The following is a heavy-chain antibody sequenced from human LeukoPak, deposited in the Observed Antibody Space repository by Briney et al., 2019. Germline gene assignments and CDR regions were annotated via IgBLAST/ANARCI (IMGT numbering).Heavy chain of an antibody. V-gene: IGHV4-4*07. CDR3: AGVVVPAAMGYYYYCMDV. J-gene: IGHJ6*03. CDR1: GGSISSYY. D-gene: IGHD2-2*01. CDR2: IYTSGST. Sequence: SETLSLTCTVSGGSISSYYWSWIRQPAGKGLEWIGRIYTSGSTNYNPSLKSRVTMSVDTSKNQFSLKLSSVTAADTAVYYCAGVVVPAAMGYYYYCMDVWGKGTTVTVSS.